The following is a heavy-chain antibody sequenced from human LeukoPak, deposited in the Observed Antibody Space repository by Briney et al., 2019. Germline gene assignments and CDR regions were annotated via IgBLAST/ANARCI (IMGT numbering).Heavy chain of an antibody. V-gene: IGHV3-33*01. CDR3: ARDLQYCSGGSCFYSYGMDV. J-gene: IGHJ6*02. D-gene: IGHD2-15*01. CDR2: IWYDGSNK. CDR1: GFTFSSYG. Sequence: LPGGSLRLSCAASGFTFSSYGMHWVRQAPGKGLEWVAVIWYDGSNKYYADSVKGRFTISRDNSKNTLYLQMNSLRAEDTAVYYCARDLQYCSGGSCFYSYGMDVWGQGTTVTVSS.